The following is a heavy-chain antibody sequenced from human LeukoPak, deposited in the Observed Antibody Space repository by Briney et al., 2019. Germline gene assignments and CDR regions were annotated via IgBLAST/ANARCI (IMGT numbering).Heavy chain of an antibody. CDR1: GGSISSSSYY. CDR3: ARQSDYYGSGSLTPLYYYYMDV. J-gene: IGHJ6*03. D-gene: IGHD3-10*01. CDR2: IYYSGST. Sequence: SETLSLTCTVSGGSISSSSYYWGWIRQPPGKGLEWIGSIYYSGSTYYNPSLKSRVTISVDTSKNQFSLRLSSVTAADTAVYYCARQSDYYGSGSLTPLYYYYMDVWGKGTTVTISS. V-gene: IGHV4-39*01.